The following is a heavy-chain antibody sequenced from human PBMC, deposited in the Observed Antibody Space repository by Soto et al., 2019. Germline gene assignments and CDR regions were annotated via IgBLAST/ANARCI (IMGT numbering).Heavy chain of an antibody. CDR3: ASSAVVPAAMGNYYYYGMDV. V-gene: IGHV1-69*13. J-gene: IGHJ6*02. CDR1: GGAFSSYA. CDR2: ITPIFGTA. D-gene: IGHD2-2*01. Sequence: SVKVSCKAAGGAFSSYAISWGRQAPGQGLEWMGGITPIFGTANYAQKFQGRVTITADESTSTAYMELSSLRSEDTAVYYCASSAVVPAAMGNYYYYGMDVWGQGTTVTVSS.